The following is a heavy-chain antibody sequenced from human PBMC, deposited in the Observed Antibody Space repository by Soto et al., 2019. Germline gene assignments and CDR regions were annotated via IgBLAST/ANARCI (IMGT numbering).Heavy chain of an antibody. D-gene: IGHD3-22*01. J-gene: IGHJ4*02. CDR3: ARGVIGSSGYPLSDFDY. CDR1: GYTFTSYG. V-gene: IGHV1-18*04. CDR2: ISAYNGNT. Sequence: ASVKVSCKASGYTFTSYGISWVRQAPGQGLEWMGWISAYNGNTNYAQKLQGRVTMTIDTSTSTAYMELRSLRSDDTAVYYCARGVIGSSGYPLSDFDYWGQGTLVTVSS.